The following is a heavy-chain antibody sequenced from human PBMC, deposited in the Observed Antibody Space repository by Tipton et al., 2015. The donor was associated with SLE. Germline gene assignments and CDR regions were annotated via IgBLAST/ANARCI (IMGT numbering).Heavy chain of an antibody. V-gene: IGHV4-39*07. D-gene: IGHD5-12*01. CDR2: IDYSGRT. Sequence: TLSLTCTVSGGSITSSGFYWGWFRQPPGKGLGWIGSIDYSGRTYYTPSLKSQLTISVDTSENQFSLKLNSVTAADTAFYYCARRTSGYAPDYWGQGTLVTVSA. J-gene: IGHJ4*02. CDR1: GGSITSSGFY. CDR3: ARRTSGYAPDY.